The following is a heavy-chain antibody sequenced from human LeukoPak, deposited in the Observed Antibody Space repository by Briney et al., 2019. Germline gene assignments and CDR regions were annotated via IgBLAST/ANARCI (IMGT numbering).Heavy chain of an antibody. CDR3: ARSPIVVVPAATYYYYMDV. V-gene: IGHV4-31*03. J-gene: IGHJ6*03. D-gene: IGHD2-2*01. CDR1: GGSISSGGYY. Sequence: SETLSLTCTVSGGSISSGGYYWSWIRQHPEKGLEWIGYIYYSGSTYYNPSLKSRVTISVETSKNQFSLKLSSVTAADTAVYYCARSPIVVVPAATYYYYMDVWGKGTTVTVSS. CDR2: IYYSGST.